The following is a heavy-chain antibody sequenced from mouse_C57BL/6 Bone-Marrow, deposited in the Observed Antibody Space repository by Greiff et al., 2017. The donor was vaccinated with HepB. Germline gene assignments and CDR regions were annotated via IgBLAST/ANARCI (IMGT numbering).Heavy chain of an antibody. CDR2: ISGGGGNT. J-gene: IGHJ2*01. CDR1: GFTFSSYT. Sequence: EVQLQQSGGGLVKPGGSLKLSCAASGFTFSSYTMSWVRQTPEKRLEWVATISGGGGNTYYPDSVKGRFTISRDNAKNTLYLQMSSLRSEDTALYYCARAGTWDFDYWGQGTTLTVSS. D-gene: IGHD2-14*01. CDR3: ARAGTWDFDY. V-gene: IGHV5-9*01.